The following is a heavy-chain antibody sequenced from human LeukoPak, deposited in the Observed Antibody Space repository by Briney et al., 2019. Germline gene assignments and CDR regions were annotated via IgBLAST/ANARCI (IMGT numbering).Heavy chain of an antibody. V-gene: IGHV3-21*01. D-gene: IGHD2-8*02. J-gene: IGHJ5*02. CDR1: GFTFSSYS. CDR3: ATGGGDWFDP. Sequence: GGSLRLSCAASGFTFSSYSMNWVRQAPGKGLEWVSSIKDRFTISRDNAKNSLYLQMNSLRAEDTAVYYCATGGGDWFDPWGQGTLVTVSS. CDR2: I.